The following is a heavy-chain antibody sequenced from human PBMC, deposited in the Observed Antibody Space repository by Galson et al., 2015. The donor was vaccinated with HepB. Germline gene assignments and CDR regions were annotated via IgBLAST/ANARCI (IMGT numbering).Heavy chain of an antibody. Sequence: SLRLSCAASGFTFSSYSMNWVRQAPGKGLEWVSYISSSSNTIYYAHSVKGRFTITRDNDKNSLYVQMNSLRDEDTAVYYCATQSGFGEVLFPFDYWGQGTLVTVSS. CDR3: ATQSGFGEVLFPFDY. V-gene: IGHV3-48*02. CDR2: ISSSSNTI. CDR1: GFTFSSYS. J-gene: IGHJ4*02. D-gene: IGHD3-10*01.